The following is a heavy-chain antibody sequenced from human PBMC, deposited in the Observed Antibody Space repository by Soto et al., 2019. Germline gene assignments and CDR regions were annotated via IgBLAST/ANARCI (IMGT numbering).Heavy chain of an antibody. J-gene: IGHJ6*02. CDR3: ARDLLSNGYGRNGMDV. V-gene: IGHV4-31*03. CDR1: GGSISSGGYY. D-gene: IGHD3-22*01. CDR2: IYYSGST. Sequence: QVQLQESGPGLVKPSQTLSLTCTVSGGSISSGGYYWSWISQHPGKGLEWIGYIYYSGSTYYNPSLKSRVTISVDTSKNQFSLKLSSVTAADTAVYYCARDLLSNGYGRNGMDVWGQGTTVTVSS.